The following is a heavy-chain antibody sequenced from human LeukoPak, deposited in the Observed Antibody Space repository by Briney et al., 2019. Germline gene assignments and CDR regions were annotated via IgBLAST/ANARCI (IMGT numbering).Heavy chain of an antibody. CDR3: GKDIVGIMLRGVIRS. CDR1: GFTFDDFA. D-gene: IGHD3-10*01. Sequence: PGGSLRLSCTASGFTFDDFAMHWVRQVPGKGLEWVSGITGNSGALHYADSVKGRFTISRDNAKKSLYLQISSLIPEDTALYYCGKDIVGIMLRGVIRSWGQGTLVTVSS. J-gene: IGHJ4*02. CDR2: ITGNSGAL. V-gene: IGHV3-9*01.